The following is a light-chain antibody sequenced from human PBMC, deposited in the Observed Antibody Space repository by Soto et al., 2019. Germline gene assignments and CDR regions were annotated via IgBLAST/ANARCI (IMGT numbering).Light chain of an antibody. J-gene: IGLJ1*01. CDR3: QSYDSSLSGSYV. Sequence: QSVLTQPPSVSGAPGQRVTFSCTGSTSNIGAGYDVHWYQQLPGTSPKLLIFGNSNRPSGVPDRFSASRSGSSASLAITGLQAEDEADYYCQSYDSSLSGSYVFGSGTKVTV. CDR2: GNS. CDR1: TSNIGAGYD. V-gene: IGLV1-40*01.